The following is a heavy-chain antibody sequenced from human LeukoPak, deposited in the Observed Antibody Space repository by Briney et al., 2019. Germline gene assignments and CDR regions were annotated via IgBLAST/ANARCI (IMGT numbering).Heavy chain of an antibody. J-gene: IGHJ6*03. CDR2: IYPGDSDT. CDR1: GYSFTSYW. CDR3: ARQIGYCSGGSCYSEYYYYYMDV. Sequence: GESLKISCKGSGYSFTSYWIGWVRQMPGKGLEWMGIIYPGDSDTRYSPSFQGQVTISADKSISTAYLQWSSLKASDTAMYYCARQIGYCSGGSCYSEYYYYYMDVWGKGTTVTVSS. D-gene: IGHD2-15*01. V-gene: IGHV5-51*01.